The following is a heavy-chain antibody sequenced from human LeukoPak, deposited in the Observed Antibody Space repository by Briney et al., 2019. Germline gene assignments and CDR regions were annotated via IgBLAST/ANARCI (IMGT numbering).Heavy chain of an antibody. Sequence: GGSLRLSCAASGFTFSSYAMHWVRQAPGKGLEWVSVIYSGGSTYYADSVKGRFTISRDNSKNTLYLQMNSLRAEDTAVYYCARATAAGRGFDYWGQGTLVTVSS. V-gene: IGHV3-66*01. D-gene: IGHD6-13*01. CDR1: GFTFSSYA. J-gene: IGHJ4*02. CDR3: ARATAAGRGFDY. CDR2: IYSGGST.